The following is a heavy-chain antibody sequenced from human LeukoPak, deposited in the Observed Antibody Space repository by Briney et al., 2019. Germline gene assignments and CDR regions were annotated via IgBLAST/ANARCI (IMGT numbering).Heavy chain of an antibody. CDR1: GYTFTSYY. J-gene: IGHJ4*02. V-gene: IGHV1-46*01. D-gene: IGHD3-22*01. CDR3: ARIALPNYDSSGYHGDFDY. CDR2: INPSGGST. Sequence: ASVKVSCKASGYTFTSYYMHWVRQAPGQGLEWMGIINPSGGSTSYAQKFQGRVTMTRDTSTSTVYMELSSLRSEDTAVYYCARIALPNYDSSGYHGDFDYWGQGTLVTVSS.